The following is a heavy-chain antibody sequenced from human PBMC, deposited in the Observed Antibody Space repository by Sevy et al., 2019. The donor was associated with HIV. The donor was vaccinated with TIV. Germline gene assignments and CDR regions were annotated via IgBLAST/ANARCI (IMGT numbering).Heavy chain of an antibody. CDR2: IYHSGST. CDR1: GGSISSVNW. CDR3: ARGGETPRGFDP. J-gene: IGHJ5*02. Sequence: SETLSLTCAVSGGSISSVNWWHWVRQPPGKGLEWIGEIYHSGSTNYNPYLKSRVTISADNSKNQFSLRLSSVTAADTAVYYGARGGETPRGFDPWGQGSLVTVSS. V-gene: IGHV4-4*02. D-gene: IGHD3-16*01.